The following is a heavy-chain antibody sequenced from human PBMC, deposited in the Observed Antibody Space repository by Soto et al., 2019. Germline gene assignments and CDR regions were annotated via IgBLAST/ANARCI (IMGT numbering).Heavy chain of an antibody. Sequence: QVQLVQSGAEVKKPGSSVKLSCKASGDYFNTFAVTWVRQAPGQGLEWMGGIIPNFDTPNYAQKFQGRVTIIADKSTSTPYMELSSLRSEDTAVYYCARPYDDSSGYYLWYFDYWGQGTLVTVYS. J-gene: IGHJ4*02. CDR3: ARPYDDSSGYYLWYFDY. D-gene: IGHD3-22*01. V-gene: IGHV1-69*06. CDR2: IIPNFDTP. CDR1: GDYFNTFA.